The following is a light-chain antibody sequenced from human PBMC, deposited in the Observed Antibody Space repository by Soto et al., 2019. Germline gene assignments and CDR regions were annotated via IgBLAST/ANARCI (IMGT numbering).Light chain of an antibody. Sequence: QSALTQPPSASGTPGQRVTISCSGSSSNIGSNTVNWYQQLPGTAPKLLIYSNNQRPSGVPDRFSGSKSGTSASLAISGLQSEDEADYYCQSYDTRLSGSFVFGTGTKVTVL. CDR3: QSYDTRLSGSFV. J-gene: IGLJ1*01. CDR2: SNN. V-gene: IGLV1-44*01. CDR1: SSNIGSNT.